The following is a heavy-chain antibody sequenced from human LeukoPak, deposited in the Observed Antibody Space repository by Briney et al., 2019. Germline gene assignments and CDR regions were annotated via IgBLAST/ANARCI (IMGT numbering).Heavy chain of an antibody. V-gene: IGHV3-73*01. D-gene: IGHD1-26*01. CDR1: GFTFSGSA. J-gene: IGHJ6*03. CDR2: IRSKANSYAT. CDR3: MVGATTSVLYYYYYMDV. Sequence: GGTLRLSCAASGFTFSGSAMHWVRQASGKGLEWVGRIRSKANSYATAYAASVKGRFTISRDDSKNTAYLQMNSLKTEDTAVYYCMVGATTSVLYYYYYMDVWGKGTTVTVSS.